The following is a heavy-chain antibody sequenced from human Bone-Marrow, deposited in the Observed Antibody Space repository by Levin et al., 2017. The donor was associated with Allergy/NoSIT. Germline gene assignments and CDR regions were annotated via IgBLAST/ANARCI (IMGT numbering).Heavy chain of an antibody. V-gene: IGHV4-4*02. CDR1: GDSISSSNW. D-gene: IGHD2-8*01. J-gene: IGHJ4*02. CDR2: IYHSGST. Sequence: GSLRLSCAVSGDSISSSNWWYWVRQPPGKGLEWIGEIYHSGSTNYNPSLKSRVTISIDKSKNQFSLNLNSVTAADTAVYYCANSQFWCMLNWGQGTLVTVSS. CDR3: ANSQFWCMLN.